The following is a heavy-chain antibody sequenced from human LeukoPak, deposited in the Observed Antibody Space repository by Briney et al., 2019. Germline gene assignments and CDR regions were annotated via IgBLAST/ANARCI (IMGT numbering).Heavy chain of an antibody. CDR3: AKDQKGSGYYSYYFDY. J-gene: IGHJ4*02. V-gene: IGHV3-23*01. D-gene: IGHD3-22*01. CDR2: ISGSGGST. Sequence: PGKSLRLSCAASGFTFSSYAMSWVRQAPGKGLEWVSAISGSGGSTYYADSVKGRFTISRDNSKNTLYLQMNSLRAEDTAVYYCAKDQKGSGYYSYYFDYWGQGTLVTVSS. CDR1: GFTFSSYA.